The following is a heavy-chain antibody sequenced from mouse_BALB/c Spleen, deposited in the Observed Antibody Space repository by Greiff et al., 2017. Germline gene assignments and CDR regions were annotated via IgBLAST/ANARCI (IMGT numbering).Heavy chain of an antibody. V-gene: IGHV7-3*02. Sequence: EVKLVESGGGLVQPGGSLRLSCATSGFTFTDYYMSWVRQPPGKALEWLGFIRNKANGYTTEYSASVKGRFTISRDNSQSILYLQMNTLRAEDSATYYCARGSYGSSHPDYWGQGTTLTVSS. J-gene: IGHJ2*01. CDR2: IRNKANGYTT. CDR3: ARGSYGSSHPDY. CDR1: GFTFTDYY. D-gene: IGHD1-1*01.